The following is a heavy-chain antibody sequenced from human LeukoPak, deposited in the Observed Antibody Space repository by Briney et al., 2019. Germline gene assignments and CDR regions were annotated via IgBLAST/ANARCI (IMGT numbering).Heavy chain of an antibody. CDR1: GFTFSGSA. CDR2: IRSKANSSAT. D-gene: IGHD6-13*01. J-gene: IGHJ4*02. CDR3: TRMSSSWYGFDY. Sequence: GGSLRLSCAASGFTFSGSAMHWVRQASGKGLEWVGRIRSKANSSATAYAASVKGRFTISRDDSKNTAYLQMNSLKTEDTAVYYCTRMSSSWYGFDYWGQGTLVTVSS. V-gene: IGHV3-73*01.